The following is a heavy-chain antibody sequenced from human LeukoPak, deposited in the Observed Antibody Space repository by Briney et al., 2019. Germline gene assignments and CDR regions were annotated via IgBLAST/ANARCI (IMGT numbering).Heavy chain of an antibody. J-gene: IGHJ6*03. Sequence: PGGSLRLSCAASGFTFSSYGMHWVRQAPGKGLEWVAVIWYDGSNKYYADSVKGRFTISRDNSQNTLYLQVNSLRAEDTAVYCCAKGNGGYYYYLDVWGKGTTVTVSS. CDR1: GFTFSSYG. CDR3: AKGNGGYYYYLDV. CDR2: IWYDGSNK. V-gene: IGHV3-33*06. D-gene: IGHD1-1*01.